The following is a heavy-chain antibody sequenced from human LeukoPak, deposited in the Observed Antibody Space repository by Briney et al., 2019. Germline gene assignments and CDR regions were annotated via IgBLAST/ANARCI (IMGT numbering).Heavy chain of an antibody. CDR2: IYYSGST. J-gene: IGHJ3*02. D-gene: IGHD3-10*01. CDR1: GFTFDDYA. CDR3: VGFGELWAFDI. Sequence: PGGSLRLSCAASGFTFDDYAMHWVRQAPGKGLEWIGYIYYSGSTNYNPSLKSRVTISVDTSKNQFSLKLSSVTAADTAVYYCVGFGELWAFDIWGQGTMVTVSS. V-gene: IGHV4-59*01.